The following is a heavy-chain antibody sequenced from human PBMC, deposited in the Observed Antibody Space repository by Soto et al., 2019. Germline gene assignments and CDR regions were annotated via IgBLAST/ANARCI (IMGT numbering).Heavy chain of an antibody. V-gene: IGHV3-23*01. Sequence: GGSLRLSCAASGLSFSAYAMNWVRQAPGKGLQWVSGLVGNGGDRNYADSVRGRFTVSRDNSKNTLYLQMNNLRDEDTAVYYCAKDFIANNGVWEAFDMWGRGTEVTVSS. CDR3: AKDFIANNGVWEAFDM. CDR2: LVGNGGDR. J-gene: IGHJ3*02. CDR1: GLSFSAYA. D-gene: IGHD2-8*01.